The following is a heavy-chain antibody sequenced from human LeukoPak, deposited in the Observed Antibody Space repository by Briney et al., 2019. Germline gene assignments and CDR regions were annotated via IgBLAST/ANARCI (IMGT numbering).Heavy chain of an antibody. D-gene: IGHD2-21*01. Sequence: SVKVSCKASGGTFSSCAISWVRQAPGQGLEWMGGIIPIFGTANYAQKFQGRVTITADESASTAYMGLSSLRSEDTAVYYCARGAYCGGDCYSYIDYWGQGTLVTVSS. CDR1: GGTFSSCA. V-gene: IGHV1-69*13. J-gene: IGHJ4*02. CDR2: IIPIFGTA. CDR3: ARGAYCGGDCYSYIDY.